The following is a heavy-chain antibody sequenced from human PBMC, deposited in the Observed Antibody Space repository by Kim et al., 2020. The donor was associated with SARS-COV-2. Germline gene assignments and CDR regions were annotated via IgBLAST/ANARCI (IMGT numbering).Heavy chain of an antibody. CDR1: GYSFTTYA. Sequence: ASVKVSCKASGYSFTTYAIHWVRQAAGQRLEWMGWINGGNGNTKYSQKLQRRVTLRRDTSASTAYMELSSPRSEDTAVYYCARVEYYYGPNWFDPWGQGTLVTVSS. J-gene: IGHJ5*02. CDR2: INGGNGNT. D-gene: IGHD3-10*01. V-gene: IGHV1-3*01. CDR3: ARVEYYYGPNWFDP.